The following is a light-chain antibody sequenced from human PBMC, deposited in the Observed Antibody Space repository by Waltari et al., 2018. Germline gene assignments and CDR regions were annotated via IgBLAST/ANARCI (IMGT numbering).Light chain of an antibody. CDR1: IMDVGPFTY. CDR2: EVS. CDR3: NSYATSSARV. J-gene: IGLJ3*02. Sequence: QSALTQPASVSGSPGQSITIPCTAPIMDVGPFTYAPWYQQHPCKAPKLIIYEVSNRPSGVSNRFSGSKSGNTDSLTISGLQAEDEADYYCNSYATSSARVFGGGTKLTVL. V-gene: IGLV2-14*01.